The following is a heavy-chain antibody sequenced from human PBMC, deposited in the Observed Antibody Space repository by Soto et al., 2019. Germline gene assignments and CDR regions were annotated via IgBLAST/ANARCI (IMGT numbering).Heavy chain of an antibody. CDR1: GFTFSSHT. CDR3: AKEGRFGSSWPAGDS. Sequence: EVHLLESGGGLVQTGGSLRLVCAASGFTFSSHTMNWVRQAPGKGLEWVSGISGSGTGTYYAASVKGRFTISRDNSEEAVYLQMSSLAAEDTAVYYCAKEGRFGSSWPAGDSWGQGTLVTVSS. V-gene: IGHV3-23*01. J-gene: IGHJ5*01. D-gene: IGHD6-13*01. CDR2: ISGSGTGT.